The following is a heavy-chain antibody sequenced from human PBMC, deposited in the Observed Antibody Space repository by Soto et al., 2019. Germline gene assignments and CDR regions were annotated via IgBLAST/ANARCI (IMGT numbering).Heavy chain of an antibody. J-gene: IGHJ3*01. CDR1: GFRFRSYA. Sequence: GGSLRLSCAASGFRFRSYAMNWVRQAPGKGLEWVSYISVGSGSIFYADSVKGWFTISRDDAKNSLYLQMNTLTAEDTALYYCVIADNWAFDHWGQGTMVTVSS. V-gene: IGHV3-48*01. CDR3: VIADNWAFDH. CDR2: ISVGSGSI. D-gene: IGHD3-16*01.